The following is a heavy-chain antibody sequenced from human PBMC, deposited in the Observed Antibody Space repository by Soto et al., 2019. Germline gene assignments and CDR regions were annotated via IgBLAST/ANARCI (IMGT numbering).Heavy chain of an antibody. V-gene: IGHV4-4*07. CDR1: GGAISGYY. Sequence: SETLSLTCTVTGGAISGYYWTWIRQSDGEGLEWIGRIYSSGSTNYNPSLTSRVTISLDTSMNYFSLRLSSVTAADTAVYYCAKTAVAGPIDYWGQGTLVTVSS. CDR3: AKTAVAGPIDY. J-gene: IGHJ4*02. CDR2: IYSSGST. D-gene: IGHD6-19*01.